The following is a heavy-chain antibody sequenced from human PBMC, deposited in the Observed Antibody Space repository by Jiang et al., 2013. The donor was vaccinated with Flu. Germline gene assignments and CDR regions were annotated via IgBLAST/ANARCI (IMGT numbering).Heavy chain of an antibody. CDR1: GYNFIGYW. CDR2: VYPGDSET. J-gene: IGHJ4*02. V-gene: IGHV5-51*01. CDR3: ARQNYYDSNGYLNYFDY. D-gene: IGHD3-22*01. Sequence: GAEVKKPGGSLKISCKASGYNFIGYWIAWVRQTPGKGLEWMGSVYPGDSETKYSPSFQGRVTVSADRSTTTAYLQWSNLKASDTAMYYCARQNYYDSNGYLNYFDYWGQGALVTASS.